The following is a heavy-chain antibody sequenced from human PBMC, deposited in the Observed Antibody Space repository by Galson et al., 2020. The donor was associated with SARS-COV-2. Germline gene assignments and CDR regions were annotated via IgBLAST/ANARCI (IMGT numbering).Heavy chain of an antibody. CDR3: ARGVVAATEVCDY. CDR1: GFTFSDYY. Sequence: GESLKISCAASGFTFSDYYMSWIRQAPGKGLEWVSYISSSGSTIYYADSVKGRFTISRDNAKNSLYLQMNSLRAEDTAVYYCARGVVAATEVCDYWGQGTLVNVSS. CDR2: ISSSGSTI. D-gene: IGHD2-15*01. J-gene: IGHJ4*02. V-gene: IGHV3-11*01.